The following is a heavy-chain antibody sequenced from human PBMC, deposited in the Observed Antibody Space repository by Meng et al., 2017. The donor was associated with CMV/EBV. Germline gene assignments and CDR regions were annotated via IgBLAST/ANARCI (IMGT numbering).Heavy chain of an antibody. Sequence: FSLCTSGVGVGSTRPPRGTALEWLALIYWNDDKRYSPSLKSRLTITKDTSKNQVVLTMTNMDPVDTATYYCAHSQDSGTFPVVYFDYWGQGTLVTVSS. CDR2: IYWNDDK. J-gene: IGHJ4*02. CDR1: FSLCTSGVG. CDR3: AHSQDSGTFPVVYFDY. D-gene: IGHD1-26*01. V-gene: IGHV2-5*01.